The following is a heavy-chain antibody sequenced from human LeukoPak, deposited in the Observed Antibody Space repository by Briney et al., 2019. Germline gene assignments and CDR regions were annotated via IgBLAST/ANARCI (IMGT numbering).Heavy chain of an antibody. CDR1: GGSISSSSYY. CDR2: IYYSGST. CDR3: ARASIAVAGHRPFQH. Sequence: PSETLSLTCTVSGGSISSSSYYWGWIRQPPGKGLEWIGSIYYSGSTYYNPSLKSRVTISVDTSKNQFSLKLSSVTAADTAVYYCARASIAVAGHRPFQHWGQGTLVTVSS. J-gene: IGHJ1*01. V-gene: IGHV4-39*07. D-gene: IGHD6-19*01.